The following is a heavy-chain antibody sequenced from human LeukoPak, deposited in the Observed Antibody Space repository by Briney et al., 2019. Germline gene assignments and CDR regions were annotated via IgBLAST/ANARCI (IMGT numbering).Heavy chain of an antibody. CDR1: GFTFSSYW. D-gene: IGHD6-19*01. Sequence: GGSLRLSCAASGFTFSSYWMHWVRQTPGKGLVWVSRINTDGSSTSYADSVKGRFTISRDNSKNTLYLQMNSLRAEDTAVYYCAKDNRGHSSGWLPRWRADYWGQGTLVTVSS. V-gene: IGHV3-74*01. J-gene: IGHJ4*02. CDR2: INTDGSST. CDR3: AKDNRGHSSGWLPRWRADY.